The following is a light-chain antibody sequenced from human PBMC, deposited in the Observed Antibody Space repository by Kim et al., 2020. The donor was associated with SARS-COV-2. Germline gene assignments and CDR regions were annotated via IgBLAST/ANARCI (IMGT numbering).Light chain of an antibody. CDR3: QQYYGSPRT. Sequence: ATNTCKCSQSVLSSSTNKNFLAWYQLKPGQPPKLLVYWASTREDGVPDRFSGSGSGTDFTLTISSLQAEDVAVYYCQQYYGSPRTLGQGTKVDIK. J-gene: IGKJ1*01. CDR2: WAS. CDR1: QSVLSSSTNKNF. V-gene: IGKV4-1*01.